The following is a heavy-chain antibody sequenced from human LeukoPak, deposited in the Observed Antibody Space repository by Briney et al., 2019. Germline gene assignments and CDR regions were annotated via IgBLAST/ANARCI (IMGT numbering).Heavy chain of an antibody. D-gene: IGHD4-17*01. V-gene: IGHV3-66*01. Sequence: GGSLRLSCAASGFTVSSNYMSWVRQAPGKGLEWVSDIYSGGSTYYADSVKGRFTISRDNSKNTLYLQMNSLRAEDTAVYYCAREALTTVTSTFDYWGQGTLVTVSS. CDR3: AREALTTVTSTFDY. CDR2: IYSGGST. CDR1: GFTVSSNY. J-gene: IGHJ4*02.